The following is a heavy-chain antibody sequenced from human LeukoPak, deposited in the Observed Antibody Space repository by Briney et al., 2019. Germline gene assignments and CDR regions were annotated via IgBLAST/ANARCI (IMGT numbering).Heavy chain of an antibody. CDR3: GSVRGILSYSDL. V-gene: IGHV1-2*02. D-gene: IGHD3-16*01. CDR1: GHTFRDYY. CDR2: INLNTGGT. J-gene: IGHJ2*01. Sequence: ASVKVSCKASGHTFRDYYIHWVRQAPGQGPEWMGWINLNTGGTNYAQKFDGRFSMTRDTSINTAFMELSGLTFDDTAVYYCGSVRGILSYSDLWGRGTLVSVSS.